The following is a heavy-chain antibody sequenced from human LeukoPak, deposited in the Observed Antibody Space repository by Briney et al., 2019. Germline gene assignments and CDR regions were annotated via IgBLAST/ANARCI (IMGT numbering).Heavy chain of an antibody. CDR1: GFTFDDYA. CDR2: ISWNSGSI. Sequence: GRSLRLSCAASGFTFDDYAMHWVRQAPGKGLEWVSGISWNSGSIGYADSVKGRFTISRDNAKNSLYLQMNSLRAEDTALYYCAKDMFSGGWCPSHGFDPWGQGTLVTVSS. CDR3: AKDMFSGGWCPSHGFDP. V-gene: IGHV3-9*01. D-gene: IGHD6-19*01. J-gene: IGHJ5*02.